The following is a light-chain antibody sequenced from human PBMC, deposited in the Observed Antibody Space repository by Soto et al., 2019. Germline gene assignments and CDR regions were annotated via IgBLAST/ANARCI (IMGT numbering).Light chain of an antibody. V-gene: IGLV2-23*02. CDR1: SSDVGSYNL. J-gene: IGLJ1*01. Sequence: QSVLTQPASVSGSPGQSITISCTGTSSDVGSYNLVSWYQQHPGKAPKLMIYEVTKRPSGVSNRFSGSKSGNTASLTISGLQAEDGADYYCCSYAGSSTFLYVFGTGTKVTVL. CDR2: EVT. CDR3: CSYAGSSTFLYV.